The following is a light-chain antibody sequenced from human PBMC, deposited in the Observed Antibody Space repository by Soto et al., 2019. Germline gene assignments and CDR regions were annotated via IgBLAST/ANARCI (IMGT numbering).Light chain of an antibody. Sequence: DIQMTQSPSSLSASVGDRVTITCRASQSISSYLNWYQQKPGKAPKLLIYAASSLQSGVPSRFSGSGSGTDFTLTISSLQPEDFATYYCQQSWRFTFGPGTKVDIK. CDR2: AAS. CDR1: QSISSY. CDR3: QQSWRFT. J-gene: IGKJ3*01. V-gene: IGKV1-39*01.